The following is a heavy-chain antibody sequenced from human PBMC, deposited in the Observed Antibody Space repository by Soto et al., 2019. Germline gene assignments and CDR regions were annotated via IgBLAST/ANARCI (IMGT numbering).Heavy chain of an antibody. CDR2: IKQDGSEK. J-gene: IGHJ4*02. Sequence: GSLRLSCAASGFTFSSYWMSWVRQAPGKGLEWVANIKQDGSEKYYVDSVKGRFTISRDNAKNSLYLQMNSLRAEDTAVYYCARGKDTALTPWGYWGQGTLVTVSS. D-gene: IGHD5-18*01. CDR1: GFTFSSYW. CDR3: ARGKDTALTPWGY. V-gene: IGHV3-7*03.